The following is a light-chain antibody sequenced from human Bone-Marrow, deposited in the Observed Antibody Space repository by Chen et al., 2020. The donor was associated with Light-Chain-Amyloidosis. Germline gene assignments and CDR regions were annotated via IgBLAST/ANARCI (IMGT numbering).Light chain of an antibody. CDR1: QTVFSN. J-gene: IGKJ2*01. CDR3: QQYSKWYT. Sequence: EIVMTQSPATLSVSPGERATLSCRASQTVFSNLAWYQQKPGQAPRLLIHDASTRATGIPARLSGSGSGTEFTLTISSLQSEDFAVYYCQQYSKWYTFGQGTKLEIK. V-gene: IGKV3-15*01. CDR2: DAS.